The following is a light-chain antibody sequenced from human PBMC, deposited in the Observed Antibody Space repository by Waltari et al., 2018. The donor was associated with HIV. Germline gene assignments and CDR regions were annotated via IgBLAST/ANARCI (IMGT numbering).Light chain of an antibody. V-gene: IGLV2-14*01. CDR2: GVY. J-gene: IGLJ2*01. CDR3: CSYTAIHTLI. Sequence: QSALTQPASVSGSPGQSITISCAGTTSDIGIFDSVSWYQQHPGRAPQLMIFGVYSRLSGVSSRFSGSKSGNTASLTISGLQAEDEANYYCCSYTAIHTLIFGGGTKLTVL. CDR1: TSDIGIFDS.